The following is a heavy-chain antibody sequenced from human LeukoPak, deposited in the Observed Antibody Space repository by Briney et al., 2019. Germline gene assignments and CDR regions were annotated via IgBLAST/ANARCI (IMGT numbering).Heavy chain of an antibody. CDR1: GFTFSNYA. CDR2: ISYDGRNE. Sequence: GGSLRLSCAASGFTFSNYAKHWVRQAPGKGLEWLAVISYDGRNEYYADSVRGRFTISRDNSKITLSLQMVRLRVEDTALYFCVRESIDDYGDYGRDFDYWGQGILVTVSS. D-gene: IGHD4-17*01. J-gene: IGHJ4*02. CDR3: VRESIDDYGDYGRDFDY. V-gene: IGHV3-30*04.